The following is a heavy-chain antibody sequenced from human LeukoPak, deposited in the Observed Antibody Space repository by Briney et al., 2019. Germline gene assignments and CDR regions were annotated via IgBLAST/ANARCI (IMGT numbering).Heavy chain of an antibody. V-gene: IGHV1-69*13. CDR1: GYTFTSYG. CDR2: IIPIFGTA. Sequence: SVKVSCKASGYTFTSYGISWVRQAPGQGLEWMGGIIPIFGTANYAQKFQGRVTITADESTSTAYMELSSLRSEDTAVHYCARPRGANDYGDYDPFDIWGQGTMVTVSS. CDR3: ARPRGANDYGDYDPFDI. J-gene: IGHJ3*02. D-gene: IGHD4-17*01.